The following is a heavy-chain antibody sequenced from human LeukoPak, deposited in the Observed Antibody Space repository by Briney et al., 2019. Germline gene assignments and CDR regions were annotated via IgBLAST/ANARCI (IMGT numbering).Heavy chain of an antibody. Sequence: SETLSLTCAVYGGSFSGYYWSWIRQPAGKGLEWIGRIHTSGSTDYNPSLKSRVTMSVDTSKNQFSLKLSSVTAADTAVYYCARDAFLGIGVAVNWFDPWGQGTRVTVSS. V-gene: IGHV4-4*07. D-gene: IGHD6-19*01. CDR3: ARDAFLGIGVAVNWFDP. CDR2: IHTSGST. J-gene: IGHJ5*02. CDR1: GGSFSGYY.